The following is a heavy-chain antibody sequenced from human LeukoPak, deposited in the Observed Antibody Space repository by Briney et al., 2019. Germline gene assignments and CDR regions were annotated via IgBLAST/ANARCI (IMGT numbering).Heavy chain of an antibody. CDR2: IDSSSGTI. Sequence: GGSLRLSCAASGFTFSSYDMNWVRQAPGKGLEWVSFIDSSSGTIYYADSVKGRFTISRDNVKNSLYLHMNSLRDEDTAVYYCARLFTKWFGEDWGQGTLVTVSS. CDR1: GFTFSSYD. V-gene: IGHV3-48*02. J-gene: IGHJ4*02. D-gene: IGHD3-10*01. CDR3: ARLFTKWFGED.